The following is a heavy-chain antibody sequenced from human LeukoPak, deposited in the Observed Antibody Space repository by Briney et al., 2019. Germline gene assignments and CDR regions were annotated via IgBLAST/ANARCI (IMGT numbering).Heavy chain of an antibody. J-gene: IGHJ5*02. CDR2: INHSGST. CDR1: GGSFSGYY. CDR3: ARGRYCSSASCYFRFDP. Sequence: SETLSLTCAVYGGSFSGYYWSWIRQPPGKGLEWIGEINHSGSTNYNPSLKSRVTISVDTSKNQFSLKLSSVTAADTAVYYCARGRYCSSASCYFRFDPWGQGTLVTVSS. V-gene: IGHV4-34*01. D-gene: IGHD2-2*01.